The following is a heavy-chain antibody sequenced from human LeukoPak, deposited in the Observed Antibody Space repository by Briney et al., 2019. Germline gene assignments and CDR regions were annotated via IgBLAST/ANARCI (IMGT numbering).Heavy chain of an antibody. CDR1: GYSISSGYY. Sequence: PSETLSLTCAVSGYSISSGYYWGWIRQPPGKGLEWIASMYHSGSTYYNPSLKSRVTISVDTSKNQFSLKLSSVTAADTAVYYCAISARYYDFWSGPYVDYWGQGTLVTVSS. J-gene: IGHJ4*02. CDR2: MYHSGST. D-gene: IGHD3-3*01. V-gene: IGHV4-38-2*01. CDR3: AISARYYDFWSGPYVDY.